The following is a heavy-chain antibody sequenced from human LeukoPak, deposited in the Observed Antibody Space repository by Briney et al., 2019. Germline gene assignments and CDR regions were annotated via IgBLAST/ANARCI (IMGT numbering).Heavy chain of an antibody. CDR3: ARFSGYDGLWFDP. J-gene: IGHJ5*02. CDR2: IIPIFGIA. D-gene: IGHD5-12*01. Sequence: ASVKVSCKASGGTFSSYAISWVRQAPGQGLEWMGRIIPIFGIANYAQKFQGRVTITADKSTSTAYMELSSLRSEDTAVYYCARFSGYDGLWFDPWGQGTLVTVSS. CDR1: GGTFSSYA. V-gene: IGHV1-69*04.